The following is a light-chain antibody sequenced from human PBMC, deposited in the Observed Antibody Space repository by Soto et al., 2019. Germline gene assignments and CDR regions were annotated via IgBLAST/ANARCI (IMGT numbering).Light chain of an antibody. J-gene: IGKJ4*01. Sequence: EIVLTQSPATLSLSPGERATLSCRASQSVSSYLAWYQQKPGQAPRLLIYDASNRATGIPARFSGSGSGTDFTLTISSLEPEDFAVYYCQQRRGNTFXGGTKVDIK. CDR3: QQRRGNT. V-gene: IGKV3-11*01. CDR2: DAS. CDR1: QSVSSY.